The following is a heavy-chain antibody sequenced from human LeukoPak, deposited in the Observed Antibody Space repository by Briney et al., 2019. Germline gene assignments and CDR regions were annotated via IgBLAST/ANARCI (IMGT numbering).Heavy chain of an antibody. CDR1: GGSFSGYY. CDR2: INHSGST. CDR3: ARGVQGDYSSSFLDY. Sequence: PSETLSLTCAVYGGSFSGYYWSWIRQPPGKELEWIGEINHSGSTNYNPSLKSRVTISVDTSKNQFSLKLSSVTAADTAVYYCARGVQGDYSSSFLDYWGQGTLVTVSS. J-gene: IGHJ4*02. D-gene: IGHD6-6*01. V-gene: IGHV4-34*01.